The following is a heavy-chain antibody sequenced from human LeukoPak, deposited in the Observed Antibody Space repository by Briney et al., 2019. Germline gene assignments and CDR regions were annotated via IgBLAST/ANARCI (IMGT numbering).Heavy chain of an antibody. V-gene: IGHV3-21*01. CDR3: ARRVRLPNYYYYYMDV. Sequence: GGSLRLSCAASGFTFSSYSMNWVRQTPGKGLDWVSSISGSSTYIYYADSVKGRFTISRDNAKNSLYLQMNSLRAEDTAVYYCARRVRLPNYYYYYMDVWGKGTTVTVSS. J-gene: IGHJ6*03. CDR2: ISGSSTYI. CDR1: GFTFSSYS. D-gene: IGHD3-10*02.